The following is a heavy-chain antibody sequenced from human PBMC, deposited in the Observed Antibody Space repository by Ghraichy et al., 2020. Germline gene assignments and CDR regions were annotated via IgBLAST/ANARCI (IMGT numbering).Heavy chain of an antibody. CDR2: IYYSGST. CDR1: GGSISSSSYY. Sequence: SETLSLTCTVSGGSISSSSYYWGWIRQPPGKGLEWIGSIYYSGSTYYNPSLKSRVTISVDTSKNQFSLKLSSVTAADTAVYYCARHCTNGVWIYYFDYWGQGTLVTVSS. D-gene: IGHD2-8*01. CDR3: ARHCTNGVWIYYFDY. V-gene: IGHV4-39*01. J-gene: IGHJ4*02.